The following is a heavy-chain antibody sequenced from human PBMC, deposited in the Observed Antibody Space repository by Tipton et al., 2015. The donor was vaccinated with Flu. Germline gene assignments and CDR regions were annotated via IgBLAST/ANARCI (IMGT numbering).Heavy chain of an antibody. CDR2: IYTSGST. Sequence: GLVKPSDTLSLTCSVSGNSIASDYYWGWIRQPPGKGLEWIGRIYTSGSTNYNPSLKSRVTISVDTSKNQFSLKLSSVTAADTAVYYCARGGVVVANWFDPWGQGTLVTVSS. CDR3: ARGGVVVANWFDP. J-gene: IGHJ5*02. CDR1: GNSIASDYY. D-gene: IGHD2-15*01. V-gene: IGHV4-38-2*02.